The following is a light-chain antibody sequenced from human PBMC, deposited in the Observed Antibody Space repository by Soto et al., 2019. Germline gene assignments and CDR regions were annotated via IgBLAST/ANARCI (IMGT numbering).Light chain of an antibody. J-gene: IGLJ3*02. Sequence: QSVLTQPPSVSGAPGQRVTISCTGISSNIGAGYDVHWYQQLPGTAPKLLIYGNNNRPSGVPDRFSGSKSGTSASLAITGVQAEDEADYYCQSYDSTLSGGVFGGGTKVTVL. V-gene: IGLV1-40*01. CDR1: SSNIGAGYD. CDR3: QSYDSTLSGGV. CDR2: GNN.